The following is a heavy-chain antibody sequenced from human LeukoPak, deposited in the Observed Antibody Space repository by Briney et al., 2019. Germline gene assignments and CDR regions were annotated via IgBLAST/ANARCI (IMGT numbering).Heavy chain of an antibody. D-gene: IGHD3-22*01. CDR1: GFTFDDYG. CDR3: ARANYYDSSGYPVPFDP. CDR2: IIWNGGST. Sequence: GGSLRLSCAASGFTFDDYGMSWARQPPGRGLEWFPGIIWNGGSTGYADSVKGRFTISRDNAKNSLYLQMNSLRAEDTALYYCARANYYDSSGYPVPFDPWGQGTLVTVSS. J-gene: IGHJ5*02. V-gene: IGHV3-20*04.